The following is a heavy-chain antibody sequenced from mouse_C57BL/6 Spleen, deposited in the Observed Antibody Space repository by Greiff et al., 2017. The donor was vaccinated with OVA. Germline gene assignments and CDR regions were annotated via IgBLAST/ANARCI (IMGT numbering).Heavy chain of an antibody. Sequence: QVHVKQPGAELVMPGASVKLSCKASGYTFTSYWMHWVKQRPGQGLEWIGEIDPSDSYTNYNQKFKGKSTLTVDKSSSTAYMQLSSLTSEDSAVYYCARFNWDYWGQGTTLTVSS. V-gene: IGHV1-69*01. J-gene: IGHJ2*01. CDR1: GYTFTSYW. CDR2: IDPSDSYT. CDR3: ARFNWDY. D-gene: IGHD4-1*01.